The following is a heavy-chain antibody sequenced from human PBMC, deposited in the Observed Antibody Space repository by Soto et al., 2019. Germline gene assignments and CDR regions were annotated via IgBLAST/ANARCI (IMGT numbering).Heavy chain of an antibody. V-gene: IGHV3-48*03. CDR2: ISSSGSTI. J-gene: IGHJ5*02. D-gene: IGHD1-26*01. Sequence: GGSLRLSCAASGFTFSSYEMNWVRQAPGKGLEWVSYISSSGSTIYYADSVKGRFTISRDNAKNSLYLQMNSLRAEDTAVYYCARDKQVGATPDWSDPWGKGTRGLVSS. CDR3: ARDKQVGATPDWSDP. CDR1: GFTFSSYE.